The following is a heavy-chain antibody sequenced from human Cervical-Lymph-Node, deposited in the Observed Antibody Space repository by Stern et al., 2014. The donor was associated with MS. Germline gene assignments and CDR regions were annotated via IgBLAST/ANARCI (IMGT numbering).Heavy chain of an antibody. Sequence: MQLQESGPGLVKPSETLSLTCTVSSGSITSSNYYWGWIRQSPGKGLEWIGSTYYNGNTYYHSSLKSRVSISVETSKKQVSLKLSSVTAADTAVYYCAILNDYSNYWDWGQGTLVTVSS. CDR3: AILNDYSNYWD. CDR1: SGSITSSNYY. CDR2: TYYNGNT. J-gene: IGHJ4*02. D-gene: IGHD4-11*01. V-gene: IGHV4-39*01.